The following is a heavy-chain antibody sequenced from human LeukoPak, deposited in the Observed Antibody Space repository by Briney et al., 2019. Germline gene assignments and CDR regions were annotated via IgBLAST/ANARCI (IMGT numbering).Heavy chain of an antibody. Sequence: GASVKVSCKASGYTFIGYYMHWVRQAPGQGLEWMGWINPNSGGTNYAQKFQGRVTMTRDTSISTAYMELSRLRSDDTAVYYCARDVTGDQSWFFGLWGRGTLVTVSS. V-gene: IGHV1-2*02. J-gene: IGHJ2*01. CDR1: GYTFIGYY. CDR3: ARDVTGDQSWFFGL. D-gene: IGHD7-27*01. CDR2: INPNSGGT.